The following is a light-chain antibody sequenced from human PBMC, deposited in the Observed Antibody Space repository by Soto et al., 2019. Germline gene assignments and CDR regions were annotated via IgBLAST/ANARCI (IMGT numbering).Light chain of an antibody. CDR3: QQYGSSGT. J-gene: IGKJ1*01. CDR1: QSVSNNY. CDR2: GAS. V-gene: IGKV3-20*01. Sequence: EIVMPQSPATVPVSPGERATLSCRASQSVSNNYLAWYQQKPGQAPRLLIYGASNSATGIPDRISGSGSGTDFTLTISRLEAEDFAVYYCQQYGSSGTFGQGTKVDIK.